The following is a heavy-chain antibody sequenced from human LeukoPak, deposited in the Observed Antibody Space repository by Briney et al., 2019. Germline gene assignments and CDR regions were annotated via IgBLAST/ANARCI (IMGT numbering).Heavy chain of an antibody. J-gene: IGHJ4*02. CDR1: GFTVXGDW. V-gene: IGHV3-7*01. D-gene: IGHD6-6*01. Sequence: AAGFTVXGDWMSWVRQAPGKGLEWVANIKEDGREKYYVDSVKGRFTISRDNAKISLNLQMDSLRVEDTAVYYCTRGDSSSKIDCWGQGTLVTVSS. CDR2: IKEDGREK. CDR3: TRGDSSSKIDC.